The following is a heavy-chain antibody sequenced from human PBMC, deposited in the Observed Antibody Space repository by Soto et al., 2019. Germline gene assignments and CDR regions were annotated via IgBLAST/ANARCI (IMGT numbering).Heavy chain of an antibody. Sequence: GGSLRLSCAASGFTFSSHAMNWVRQAPGKGLEWVSGISGSGEETYYVDSVKGRFTISRDNSKNTLYIHLNSLRAEDTAIYHCAKSPRVVVAPGNWFDPWGQGTLVTVSS. CDR2: ISGSGEET. D-gene: IGHD2-21*01. CDR3: AKSPRVVVAPGNWFDP. J-gene: IGHJ5*02. CDR1: GFTFSSHA. V-gene: IGHV3-23*01.